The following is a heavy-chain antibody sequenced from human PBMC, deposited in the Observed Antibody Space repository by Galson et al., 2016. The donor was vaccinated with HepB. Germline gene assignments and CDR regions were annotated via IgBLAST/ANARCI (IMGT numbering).Heavy chain of an antibody. V-gene: IGHV1-46*01. J-gene: IGHJ4*02. CDR3: ARDGNAFNFDF. Sequence: SVKVSCKAFGYSLTTYYMQWVRQAPGQGLEWLATISPSGDTTNYAPTFQGRVSVTRDTSTSTVYLELSSLRSEDTATYFCARDGNAFNFDFWGQGTLVTVSS. CDR2: ISPSGDTT. CDR1: GYSLTTYY. D-gene: IGHD1-1*01.